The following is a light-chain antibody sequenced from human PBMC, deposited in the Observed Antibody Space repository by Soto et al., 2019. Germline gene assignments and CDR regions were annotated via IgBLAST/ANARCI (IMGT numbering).Light chain of an antibody. CDR1: SNDIGRYNY. CDR3: SSYTSSITYV. J-gene: IGLJ1*01. Sequence: QSALTQPASVSGSPGQSITISCTGTSNDIGRYNYVSWYQQHPGKAPKLMIYDVSNRPSGVFNRFSGSKSGNTASLTISGLQAEDEADYYCSSYTSSITYVFGTGTKVTVL. CDR2: DVS. V-gene: IGLV2-14*01.